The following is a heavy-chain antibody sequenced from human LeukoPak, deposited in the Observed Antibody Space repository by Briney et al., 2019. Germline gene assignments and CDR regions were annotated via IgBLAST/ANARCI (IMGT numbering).Heavy chain of an antibody. CDR1: GFTFSSYG. Sequence: PGGSLRLSCAASGFTFSSYGMHWVRQAPGQGLEWVAVIWYDGSNKYYADSVKGRFTISRDNSKNTLYLQMNSLRAEDTAVYYCARDPHDYGMDVWGQGTTVTVSS. CDR2: IWYDGSNK. CDR3: ARDPHDYGMDV. V-gene: IGHV3-33*08. J-gene: IGHJ6*02.